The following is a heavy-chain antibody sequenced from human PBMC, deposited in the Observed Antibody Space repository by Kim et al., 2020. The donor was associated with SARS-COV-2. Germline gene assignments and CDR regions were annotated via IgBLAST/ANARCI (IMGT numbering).Heavy chain of an antibody. CDR3: ARAPGGELLPPI. Sequence: YYADSVKGRFTISRDNSKNTLYLQMNSLRAEDTAVYYCARAPGGELLPPIWGQGTLVTVSS. D-gene: IGHD3-10*01. J-gene: IGHJ4*02. V-gene: IGHV3-33*01.